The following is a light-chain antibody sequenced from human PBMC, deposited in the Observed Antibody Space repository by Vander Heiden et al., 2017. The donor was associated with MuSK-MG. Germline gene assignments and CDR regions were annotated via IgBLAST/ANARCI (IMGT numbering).Light chain of an antibody. CDR2: WAS. CDR1: QSVFYSSNNKNY. V-gene: IGKV4-1*01. CDR3: RQYDDTAYT. Sequence: DIVMTQSPDSLSVSPRERATINCKSSQSVFYSSNNKNYLAWYHQKPGQPPKLLLYWASTRESGAPDRFSGSGSGTDFTLTISSLQAEDVAVYYCRQYDDTAYTFGQGTKLEIK. J-gene: IGKJ2*01.